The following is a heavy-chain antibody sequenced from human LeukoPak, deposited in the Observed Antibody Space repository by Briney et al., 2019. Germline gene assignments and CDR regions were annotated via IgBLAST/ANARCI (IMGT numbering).Heavy chain of an antibody. D-gene: IGHD5-24*01. V-gene: IGHV4-59*08. Sequence: SETLSLTCTVSGDSISSYYWSWIRQPPGKGLEWIGYIYYSGGTDYNPSLKSRVTITVDTSKNQFSLKLRSVTAADTAVYYCARHVTISGPYDASDIWGQGTMVTVSP. J-gene: IGHJ3*02. CDR3: ARHVTISGPYDASDI. CDR2: IYYSGGT. CDR1: GDSISSYY.